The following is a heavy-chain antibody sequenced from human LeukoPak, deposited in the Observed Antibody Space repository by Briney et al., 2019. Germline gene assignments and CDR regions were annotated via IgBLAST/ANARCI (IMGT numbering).Heavy chain of an antibody. Sequence: GGSLRLSCEVSGFPFTLYNMNWVRQAPGKGLEWLSYISSSTNTIYYADSVKGRFTISRDNAKNSLYLQMNSLRAEDTAVYYCAKKGYAGSGTYSYYFDYWGQGTLVTVSS. CDR3: AKKGYAGSGTYSYYFDY. J-gene: IGHJ4*02. D-gene: IGHD3-10*01. CDR2: ISSSTNTI. CDR1: GFPFTLYN. V-gene: IGHV3-48*04.